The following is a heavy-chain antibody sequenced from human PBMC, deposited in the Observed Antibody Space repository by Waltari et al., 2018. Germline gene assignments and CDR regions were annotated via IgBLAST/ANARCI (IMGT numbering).Heavy chain of an antibody. CDR3: ATWTGGSLGAFDN. V-gene: IGHV3-53*01. J-gene: IGHJ3*02. CDR2: IYSGSDT. CDR1: GFTVSNNY. D-gene: IGHD7-27*01. Sequence: EVQLVESGGGLIQPGGSLRLSCEVSGFTVSNNYIGWVRQAPGKGLEWVSFIYSGSDTDDADAVRVRFTISRDNSKNTLYLQMNSLRVEDTALYYCATWTGGSLGAFDNWGQGTMVTVSS.